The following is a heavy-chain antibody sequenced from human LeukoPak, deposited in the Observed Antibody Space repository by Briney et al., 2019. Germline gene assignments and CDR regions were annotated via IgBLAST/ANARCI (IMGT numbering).Heavy chain of an antibody. CDR2: IKPNSGGT. CDR3: ARLEGTTATRGD. V-gene: IGHV1-2*02. D-gene: IGHD4-11*01. J-gene: IGHJ4*02. Sequence: AASVKVSCKASGFTFTSYYMHWVRQAPGQGLEWMGFIKPNSGGTLYAQMFQGRVTMTRDTSISTAYMELSRLTSDDTAVYYCARLEGTTATRGDWGQGTLVTVSS. CDR1: GFTFTSYY.